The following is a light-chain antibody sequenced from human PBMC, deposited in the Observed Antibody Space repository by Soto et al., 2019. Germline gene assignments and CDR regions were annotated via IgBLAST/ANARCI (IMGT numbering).Light chain of an antibody. CDR1: ETINTW. Sequence: DIQMTQSPSTLSASVGDRVNITCRASETINTWLAWYQQKPGKAPNLLIYGASTLQTGVPSRFSGSGSGTEFTLTISSLQTDDFATCYCQQYNSYFFTFGPGTKVDV. V-gene: IGKV1-5*03. J-gene: IGKJ3*01. CDR3: QQYNSYFFT. CDR2: GAS.